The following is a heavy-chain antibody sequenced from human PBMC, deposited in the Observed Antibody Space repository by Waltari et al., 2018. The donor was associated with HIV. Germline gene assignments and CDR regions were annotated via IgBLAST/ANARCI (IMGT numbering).Heavy chain of an antibody. Sequence: QVQLVQSGAEVKKPGASVKVSCKASGYTFTSYDINWVRQATGQGLEWMGWMNPNSVNTGYAQKFQGRVTMTRNTSISTAYMELSSLRSEDTAVYYCARVLRRVLGYYYYGRDVWGQGTTVTVSS. D-gene: IGHD3-16*01. CDR3: ARVLRRVLGYYYYGRDV. J-gene: IGHJ6*02. CDR2: MNPNSVNT. V-gene: IGHV1-8*01. CDR1: GYTFTSYD.